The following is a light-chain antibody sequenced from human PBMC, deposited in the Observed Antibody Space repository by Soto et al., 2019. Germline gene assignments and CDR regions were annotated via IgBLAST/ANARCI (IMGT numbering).Light chain of an antibody. V-gene: IGKV3-20*01. CDR3: EQYGSSQVT. J-gene: IGKJ4*01. Sequence: DIVLTQSPGTLSLSPGERATLSCRASQSVSSSYLAWYQQKPGQAPRLLIYGASIRATGIPDRFSGSGSGTDITVTISRMEPEDFAVNYCEQYGSSQVTVGGATKVEIK. CDR1: QSVSSSY. CDR2: GAS.